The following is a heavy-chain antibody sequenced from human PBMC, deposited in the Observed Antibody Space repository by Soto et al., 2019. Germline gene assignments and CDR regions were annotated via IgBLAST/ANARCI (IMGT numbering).Heavy chain of an antibody. J-gene: IGHJ6*03. CDR3: AEGSGSYGGYYYYYMDV. CDR1: GFTFSSYV. V-gene: IGHV3-23*01. D-gene: IGHD3-10*01. CDR2: ITASGGST. Sequence: GGSLRLSCAASGFTFSSYVLSWVRQAPGKGLEWVSAITASGGSTYYADSVKGRFTISRDNPKNTLYLQMNSLRVEDTAVYYYAEGSGSYGGYYYYYMDVWGKGTTVTVSS.